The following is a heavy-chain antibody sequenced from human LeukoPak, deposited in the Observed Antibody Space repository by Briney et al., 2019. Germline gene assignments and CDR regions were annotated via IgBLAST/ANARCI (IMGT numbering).Heavy chain of an antibody. CDR2: ISSSSSTI. D-gene: IGHD3-3*01. CDR3: AREGYDFWSGYYRAFDI. V-gene: IGHV3-48*04. CDR1: GFTFSSYS. Sequence: GGSLRLSCAASGFTFSSYSMNWVRQAPGKGLEWVSYISSSSSTIYYADSVKGRFTISRDNAKNSLYLQMNSLRAEDTALYYCAREGYDFWSGYYRAFDIWGQGTMVTVSS. J-gene: IGHJ3*02.